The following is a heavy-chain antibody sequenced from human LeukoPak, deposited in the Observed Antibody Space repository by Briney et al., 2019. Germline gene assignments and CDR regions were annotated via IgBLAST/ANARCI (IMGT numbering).Heavy chain of an antibody. CDR2: MNPNSGNT. Sequence: GASVKVSCKASGYTFTSYDINWVRQATGQGLEWMGWMNPNSGNTGYAQKFQGRVTMTRNTSISTAYMELSSLRSEDTAVYYCARPLGYCSSSSCPQPWFDPWGQGTLVTVSS. V-gene: IGHV1-8*01. CDR1: GYTFTSYD. J-gene: IGHJ5*02. D-gene: IGHD2-2*01. CDR3: ARPLGYCSSSSCPQPWFDP.